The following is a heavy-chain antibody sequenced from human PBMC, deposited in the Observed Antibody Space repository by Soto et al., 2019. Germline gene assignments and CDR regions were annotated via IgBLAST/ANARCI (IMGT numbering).Heavy chain of an antibody. CDR3: ARVIGIEARPFISWFDP. D-gene: IGHD6-6*01. CDR2: INAGNGNT. CDR1: GYTFTSYA. J-gene: IGHJ5*02. V-gene: IGHV1-3*01. Sequence: ASVKVSCKASGYTFTSYAMHWVRQAPGQRLEWMGWINAGNGNTKYSQKFQGRVTITRDTSASTAYMELSSLRSEDTAVYYCARVIGIEARPFISWFDPWGQGTLVTVSS.